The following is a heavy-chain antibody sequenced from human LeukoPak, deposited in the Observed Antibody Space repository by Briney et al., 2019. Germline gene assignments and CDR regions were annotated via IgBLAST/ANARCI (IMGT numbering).Heavy chain of an antibody. CDR3: ARGGDYGDYPYYFDY. CDR1: GYTFTGYY. Sequence: ASVKVSCKASGYTFTGYYMHWARQAPGQGLEWMGWINPNSGGTNYAQKFQGRVTMTRDTSISTAYMELSRLRSDDTAVYYCARGGDYGDYPYYFDYWGQGTLVTVSS. V-gene: IGHV1-2*02. D-gene: IGHD4-17*01. CDR2: INPNSGGT. J-gene: IGHJ4*02.